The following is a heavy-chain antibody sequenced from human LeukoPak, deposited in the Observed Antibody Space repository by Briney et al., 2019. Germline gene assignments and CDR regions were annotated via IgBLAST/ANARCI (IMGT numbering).Heavy chain of an antibody. D-gene: IGHD6-6*01. J-gene: IGHJ6*02. CDR2: ISWDGGST. CDR1: GFTFDDYT. CDR3: AKGVDGGIAARYYGMDV. V-gene: IGHV3-43*01. Sequence: GGSLRLSCAASGFTFDDYTMHWVRQAPGKGLEWVSLISWDGGSTYYADSVKGRFTISRDNSKNSLYLQMNSLRTEDTALYYCAKGVDGGIAARYYGMDVWGQGTTVTVSS.